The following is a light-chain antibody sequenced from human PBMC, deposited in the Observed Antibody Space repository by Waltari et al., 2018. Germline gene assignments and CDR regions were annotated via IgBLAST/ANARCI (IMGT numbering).Light chain of an antibody. J-gene: IGLJ2*01. CDR2: GND. Sequence: QSVLPQPPSVSAAPGQKVTTPCSGSPPNIVNSSFPWYQQFPGAAPKVPIYGNDKRTTGIPDRFSGSKSGTSATLDITGLQTGDEADYYCGTWDNTLSAVFGGGTKVTVL. CDR1: PPNIVNSS. V-gene: IGLV1-51*02. CDR3: GTWDNTLSAV.